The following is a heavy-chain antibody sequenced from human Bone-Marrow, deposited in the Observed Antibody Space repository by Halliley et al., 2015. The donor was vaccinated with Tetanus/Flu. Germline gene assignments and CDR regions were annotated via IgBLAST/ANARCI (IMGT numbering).Heavy chain of an antibody. Sequence: SLRLSCAASGFTFSSYEMNWVRQAPGKGLEWVSYIGSGGTTIYYADSVKGRFATSRDNAKNSLYLQMNSLRADDTAVYYCARVKYDSSGSYYQPDYWGQGTLVTVSS. V-gene: IGHV3-48*03. CDR1: GFTFSSYE. CDR3: ARVKYDSSGSYYQPDY. J-gene: IGHJ4*02. D-gene: IGHD3-22*01. CDR2: IGSGGTTI.